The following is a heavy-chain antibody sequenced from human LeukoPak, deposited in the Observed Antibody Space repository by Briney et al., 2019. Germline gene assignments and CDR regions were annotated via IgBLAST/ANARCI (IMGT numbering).Heavy chain of an antibody. CDR2: IYYSGST. J-gene: IGHJ4*02. V-gene: IGHV4-59*08. CDR1: GGSISSYY. CDR3: ARLHDGYRYGADY. Sequence: PSETLSLTCTVSGGSISSYYGSWIRQPPGKGLEWIGYIYYSGSTNYNPSLKSRVTISVDTSKNQFSLKLSPVTAADTAVYYCARLHDGYRYGADYWGQGTLVTAS. D-gene: IGHD5-18*01.